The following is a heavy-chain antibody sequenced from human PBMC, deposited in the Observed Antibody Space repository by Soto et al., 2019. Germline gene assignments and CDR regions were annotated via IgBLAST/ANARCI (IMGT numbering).Heavy chain of an antibody. CDR3: AREVEVIMAPHFDN. CDR2: IYYSGIT. V-gene: IGHV4-30-4*01. CDR1: GGSISSSDYY. J-gene: IGHJ4*02. Sequence: SETLSLTCTVSGGSISSSDYYWSWIRQPPGKGLELIGYIYYSGITYYNPSLKSRVTISVDTSKNQFSLKLSSVTAADTAVYYCAREVEVIMAPHFDNWGQGTLVTVSS. D-gene: IGHD3-10*01.